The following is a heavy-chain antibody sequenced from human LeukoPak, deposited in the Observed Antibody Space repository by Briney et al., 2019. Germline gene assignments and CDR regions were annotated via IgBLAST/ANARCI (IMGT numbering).Heavy chain of an antibody. Sequence: SETLSLTCTVSGGSISSYYWNWIRQPPGEGLEWIGYIHYSGSTNYIPSLKSRVTISVDTSKNQFSLKLSSVTAADTAVYYCARDSYSGRAHFDSWGQGTLVTVSS. CDR2: IHYSGST. D-gene: IGHD5-12*01. CDR1: GGSISSYY. V-gene: IGHV4-59*01. J-gene: IGHJ4*02. CDR3: ARDSYSGRAHFDS.